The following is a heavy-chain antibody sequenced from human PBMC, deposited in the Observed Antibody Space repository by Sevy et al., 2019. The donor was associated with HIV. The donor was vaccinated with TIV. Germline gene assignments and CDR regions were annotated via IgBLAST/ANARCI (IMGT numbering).Heavy chain of an antibody. V-gene: IGHV1-18*01. CDR2: SSAYNGTT. D-gene: IGHD3-22*01. CDR3: ARDRNNYDSSGYPKGIDV. Sequence: ALVKVSCKASGYTFTRYGISWVRQAPGQGLEWMGWSSAYNGTTNYAQKLQGGVTMTTDTSTSTAYMELRRLRSDDTAVYYCARDRNNYDSSGYPKGIDVWGHGTTVTVSS. CDR1: GYTFTRYG. J-gene: IGHJ6*02.